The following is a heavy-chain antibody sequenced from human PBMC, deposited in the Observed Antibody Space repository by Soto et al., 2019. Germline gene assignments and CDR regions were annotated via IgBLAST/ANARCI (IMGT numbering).Heavy chain of an antibody. CDR1: GDTFTTYD. D-gene: IGHD3-10*01. CDR3: ARGRASGSYYLLDY. CDR2: INPNSGNI. V-gene: IGHV1-8*01. J-gene: IGHJ4*02. Sequence: ASVNVSCKASGDTFTTYDINWVRQATGHGLEWMGWINPNSGNIGYAQRFQGRVTMTRDTAIRTAYMEVSSLRSDDTAVYYCARGRASGSYYLLDYRGQGTLVTVSS.